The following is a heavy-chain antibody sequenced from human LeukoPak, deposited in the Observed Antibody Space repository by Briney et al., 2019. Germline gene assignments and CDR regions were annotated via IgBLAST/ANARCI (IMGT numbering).Heavy chain of an antibody. Sequence: SQTLSLTCTVSGCSISSSGYYWSWIRQPAGKGLEWIGRIYTSGSTNYNPSLKSRLTISVDTSKNQFSLKLSSVTAADTAIYYCATYYYDSSDYQDYWGQGTLVTVSS. CDR2: IYTSGST. CDR1: GCSISSSGYY. D-gene: IGHD3-22*01. V-gene: IGHV4-61*02. CDR3: ATYYYDSSDYQDY. J-gene: IGHJ4*02.